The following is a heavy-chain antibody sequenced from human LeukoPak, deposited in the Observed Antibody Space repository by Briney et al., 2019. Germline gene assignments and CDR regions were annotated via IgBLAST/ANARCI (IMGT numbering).Heavy chain of an antibody. CDR3: AKDQRWESPHYLDS. CDR1: GFTFSSSA. D-gene: IGHD1-26*01. V-gene: IGHV3-23*01. CDR2: ISASGGST. J-gene: IGHJ4*02. Sequence: GGSLRLSCAASGFTFSSSAMSWVRQVPGKGLEWVSGISASGGSTSYADSVRGRFTISRDNSKNTLYVQMNSLRDEDTAVYHCAKDQRWESPHYLDSWGQGTLVTVSS.